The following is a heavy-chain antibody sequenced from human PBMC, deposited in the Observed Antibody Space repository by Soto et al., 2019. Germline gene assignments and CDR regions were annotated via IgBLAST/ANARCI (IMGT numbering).Heavy chain of an antibody. Sequence: ETLSRTCTVSGGSISSSSYYWGWIRQPPGKGLEWIGSIYYSGSTYYNPSLKSRVTISVDTSKNQFSLKLSSVTAADTAVYYCARLGSGYSGFFDYWGRGTLVAVSS. D-gene: IGHD3-22*01. CDR3: ARLGSGYSGFFDY. J-gene: IGHJ4*02. CDR1: GGSISSSSYY. CDR2: IYYSGST. V-gene: IGHV4-39*01.